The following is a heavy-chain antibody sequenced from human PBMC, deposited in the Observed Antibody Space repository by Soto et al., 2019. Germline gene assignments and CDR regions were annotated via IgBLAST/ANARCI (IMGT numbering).Heavy chain of an antibody. CDR2: ISSSSSTI. D-gene: IGHD6-19*01. CDR1: GFTFSSYS. V-gene: IGHV3-48*02. J-gene: IGHJ6*02. CDR3: ARDLQEWLVPLDYYYYGMDV. Sequence: EVQLVESGGGLVQPGGSLRLSCAASGFTFSSYSMNWVRQAPGKGLEWVSDISSSSSTIYYADSVKGRFTISRDNAKNSLYLQMNSLRDEDTAVYYCARDLQEWLVPLDYYYYGMDVWGQGTTVTVSS.